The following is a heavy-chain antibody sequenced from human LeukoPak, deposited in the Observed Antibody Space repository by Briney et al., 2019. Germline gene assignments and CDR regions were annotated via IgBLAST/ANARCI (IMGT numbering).Heavy chain of an antibody. CDR1: GGSFSGYY. V-gene: IGHV4-34*01. CDR2: INHSGST. J-gene: IGHJ4*02. CDR3: ARSLRAAIPGTDY. Sequence: PSETLSLTCAVYGGSFSGYYWSWLRQPPGKGLEWVGEINHSGSTNYNPSLKSRVTISVDTSKNQFSLKLSSVTAADTAVYYCARSLRAAIPGTDYWGQGTLVTVSS. D-gene: IGHD2-2*02.